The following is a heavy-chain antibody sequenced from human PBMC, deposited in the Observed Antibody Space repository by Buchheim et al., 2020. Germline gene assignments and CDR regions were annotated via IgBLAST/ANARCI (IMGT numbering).Heavy chain of an antibody. CDR1: GFTFSSYG. V-gene: IGHV3-33*01. J-gene: IGHJ4*02. CDR2: IWYDGSNK. CDR3: ARDLGSGSYSPYFDY. Sequence: QVQLVESGGGVVQPGRSLRLSCAASGFTFSSYGMHWVRQAPGKGLEWVAVIWYDGSNKYYADSVKGRFTISRDNSKNKPYLQMNSLRAEDTAVYYCARDLGSGSYSPYFDYWGQGTL. D-gene: IGHD3-10*01.